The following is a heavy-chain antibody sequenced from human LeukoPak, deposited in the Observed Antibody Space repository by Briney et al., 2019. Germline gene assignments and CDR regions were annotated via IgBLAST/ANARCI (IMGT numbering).Heavy chain of an antibody. CDR2: ISGSGGSA. CDR1: GFTFSSYA. J-gene: IGHJ4*02. V-gene: IGHV3-23*01. D-gene: IGHD1-26*01. Sequence: GGSLRLSCAASGFTFSSYAMSWVRQAPGKGLEWVSAISGSGGSAYYADSVKGRFTISRDNSKNTLYLQMNSLRAEDTAVYYCARAPSGSYLFDYWGQGTLVTVSS. CDR3: ARAPSGSYLFDY.